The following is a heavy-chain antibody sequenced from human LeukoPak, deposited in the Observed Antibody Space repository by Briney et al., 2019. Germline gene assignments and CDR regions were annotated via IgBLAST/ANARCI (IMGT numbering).Heavy chain of an antibody. J-gene: IGHJ5*02. CDR3: ARDAPMNWFDP. CDR2: IYYSGST. CDR1: GGSISSGGYY. Sequence: SQTLSLTCTVSGGSISSGGYYWSWIRQHPGKGLEWIGYIYYSGSTYYNPSLKSRVTISVDTSKNQFSLKLSSVTAADTAVYYRARDAPMNWFDPWGQGTLVTVSS. V-gene: IGHV4-31*03. D-gene: IGHD2-2*01.